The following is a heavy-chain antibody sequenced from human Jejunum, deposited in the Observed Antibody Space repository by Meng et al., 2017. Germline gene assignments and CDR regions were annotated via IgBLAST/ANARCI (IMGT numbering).Heavy chain of an antibody. CDR3: ARDLPSIFCGGGLCLSSDI. D-gene: IGHD2-21*01. CDR2: IGTTSDA. V-gene: IGHV3-69-1*01. Sequence: GESLKISCAAPGFTFSASIMNWVRQAPGKGLEWVSTIGTTSDAYHADSVRGRFTISRDDSKNTLFLQMNNLRAEDTAMYYCARDLPSIFCGGGLCLSSDIWGQGTMVTVSS. J-gene: IGHJ3*02. CDR1: GFTFSASI.